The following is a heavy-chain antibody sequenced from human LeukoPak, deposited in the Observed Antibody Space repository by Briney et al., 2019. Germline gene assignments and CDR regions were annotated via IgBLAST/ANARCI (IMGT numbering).Heavy chain of an antibody. CDR2: INHSAYT. D-gene: IGHD4-11*01. J-gene: IGHJ5*02. Sequence: PSETLSLTCAVSGVSFSGYYWSWIRQSPEKGVEWMGEINHSAYTKYNPSLTSRVTISLDTSKTQFSLKLLSATAADTAVYYCARGRDDYTDYNWFEPWGQGTLVTVSS. V-gene: IGHV4-34*01. CDR1: GVSFSGYY. CDR3: ARGRDDYTDYNWFEP.